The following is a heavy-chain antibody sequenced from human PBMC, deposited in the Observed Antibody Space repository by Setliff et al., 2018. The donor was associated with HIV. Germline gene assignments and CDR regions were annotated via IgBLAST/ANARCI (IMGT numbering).Heavy chain of an antibody. CDR1: GINLGDYG. J-gene: IGHJ5*02. Sequence: GGSLRLSCAASGINLGDYGMSWVRQAPGKGLEWVSGINWNGGSTGYVDSVKGRFIISRDNSKNTLYLQMNSLRAQDTAIYYCAKDPRGSMVRGLINYFDPWGQGTLVTVSS. CDR3: AKDPRGSMVRGLINYFDP. CDR2: INWNGGST. D-gene: IGHD3-10*01. V-gene: IGHV3-20*04.